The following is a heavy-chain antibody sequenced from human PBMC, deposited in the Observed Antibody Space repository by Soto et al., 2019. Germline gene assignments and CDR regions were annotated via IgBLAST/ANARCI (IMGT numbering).Heavy chain of an antibody. D-gene: IGHD3-9*01. J-gene: IGHJ6*02. V-gene: IGHV1-2*02. CDR2: INPNSGDT. CDR1: GYVCTGYH. CDR3: ARDARGTRGFDEMDI. Sequence: QVHLVQSGAEVKKPGASVKVSWKASGYVCTGYHIHWVRQAPGRGLEWMGWINPNSGDTEYAQNFQGRVTMTRDTSFNLVYMEMSGLMSDDTAVYYCARDARGTRGFDEMDIWGQGTTVTLCS.